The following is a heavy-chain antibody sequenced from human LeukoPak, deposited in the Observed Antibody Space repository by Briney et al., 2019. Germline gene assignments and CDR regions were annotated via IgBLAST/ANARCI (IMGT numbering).Heavy chain of an antibody. J-gene: IGHJ6*02. V-gene: IGHV3-23*01. CDR2: ISDSGGST. Sequence: GGSLRLSCAVSGITLSNYGMSWVRQAPGKGLEWVAGISDSGGSTNYADSVKGRFTISRDNSKNTTYLQMNSLSAEDTAVYYCAKDGRQWVRYYFSHGMDVWGQGTTVTVSS. D-gene: IGHD6-19*01. CDR3: AKDGRQWVRYYFSHGMDV. CDR1: GITLSNYG.